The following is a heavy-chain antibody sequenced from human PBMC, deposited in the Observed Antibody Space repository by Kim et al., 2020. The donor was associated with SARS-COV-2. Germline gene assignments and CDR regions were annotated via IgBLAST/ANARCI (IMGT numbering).Heavy chain of an antibody. J-gene: IGHJ4*02. V-gene: IGHV4-39*07. CDR1: GGSISSSNSY. Sequence: SETLSLTCTVSGGSISSSNSYWGWIRQPPGKGLEWMGNIYHGGNTYYNPFLESRVTVSVDTSKNQFSLNLSSVTAADTAVYYCSAGSYSKGAFDSWGQGILVTVSS. CDR3: SAGSYSKGAFDS. CDR2: IYHGGNT. D-gene: IGHD1-26*01.